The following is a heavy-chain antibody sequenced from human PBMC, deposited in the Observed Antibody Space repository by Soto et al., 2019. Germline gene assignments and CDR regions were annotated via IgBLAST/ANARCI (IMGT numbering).Heavy chain of an antibody. CDR3: TRYDLGAVAMPFDS. J-gene: IGHJ4*02. Sequence: EVQLVESGGGLVQPGGSLKLSCVASGFTFSASAVHWVRQASGKGLEWVGRIRSKADNYATVYAASLQGRFSISRDDSKNTAYLEMNSLKTEGTAVYYCTRYDLGAVAMPFDSWGQGTLVTVSS. CDR1: GFTFSASA. V-gene: IGHV3-73*02. CDR2: IRSKADNYAT. D-gene: IGHD2-2*01.